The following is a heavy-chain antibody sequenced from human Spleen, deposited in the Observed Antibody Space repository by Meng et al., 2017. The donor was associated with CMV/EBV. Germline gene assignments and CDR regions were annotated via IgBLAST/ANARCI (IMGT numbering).Heavy chain of an antibody. J-gene: IGHJ4*02. D-gene: IGHD4-11*01. V-gene: IGHV1-46*01. CDR1: GYTFTSYY. CDR3: ARDPYGDYSQTYSFDS. Sequence: ASVKVSCKASGYTFTSYYMHWVRQAPGQGLEWMGRIIPMVDRTNYAQDFQGRFTITADESTSTVYMELSSLSSEDTAVYFCARDPYGDYSQTYSFDSWGQGTLVTVSS. CDR2: IIPMVDRT.